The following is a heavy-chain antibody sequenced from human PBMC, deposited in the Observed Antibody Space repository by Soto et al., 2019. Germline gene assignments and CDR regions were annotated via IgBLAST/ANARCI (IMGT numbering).Heavy chain of an antibody. J-gene: IGHJ3*02. V-gene: IGHV1-69*13. D-gene: IGHD2-15*01. Sequence: SSVKVSCKASGGTFSSYAISWVRQAPGQGLEWMGGIIPIFGTANYAQKFQGRVTITADESTSTAYMELSSLRAEDTAVYYCARPTGDIVVVVASNAFDIWGQGTMVTVSS. CDR1: GGTFSSYA. CDR2: IIPIFGTA. CDR3: ARPTGDIVVVVASNAFDI.